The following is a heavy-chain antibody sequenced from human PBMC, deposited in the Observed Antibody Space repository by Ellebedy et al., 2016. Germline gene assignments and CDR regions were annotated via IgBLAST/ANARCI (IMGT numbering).Heavy chain of an antibody. CDR1: GFTFTSYT. J-gene: IGHJ6*01. CDR2: ITYSGSL. CDR3: ARAHSDMVTHYYGMDV. Sequence: GGSLRLSCAASGFTFTSYTMVWVRQAPGKGLEWVSSITYSGSLFYADSVRGRFIISRDNAKNSLSLQMSSLRVEDTAVYYCARAHSDMVTHYYGMDVWGQGTTVTVSS. V-gene: IGHV3-21*01. D-gene: IGHD5-18*01.